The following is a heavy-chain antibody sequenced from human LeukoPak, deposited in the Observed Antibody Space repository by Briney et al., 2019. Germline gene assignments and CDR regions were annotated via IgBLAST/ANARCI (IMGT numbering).Heavy chain of an antibody. D-gene: IGHD6-19*01. CDR1: GFTFSNYN. CDR3: ARDSPRGLYSSGWYDGFDY. CDR2: ISSSSSTI. Sequence: GGSLRLSCAASGFTFSNYNMNWVRQAPGKGLEWVSYISSSSSTIYYADSVKGRFTISRDNAKNSLYLQMNSLRAEDTAVYYCARDSPRGLYSSGWYDGFDYWGQGTLVTVSS. V-gene: IGHV3-48*04. J-gene: IGHJ4*02.